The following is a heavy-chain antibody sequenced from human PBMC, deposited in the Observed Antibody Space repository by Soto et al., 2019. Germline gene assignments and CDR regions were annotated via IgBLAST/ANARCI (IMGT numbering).Heavy chain of an antibody. CDR3: ARDSIDFKLPDYSGFDY. D-gene: IGHD3-10*01. CDR1: GDSVSSNSAA. J-gene: IGHJ4*02. V-gene: IGHV6-1*01. Sequence: SQTLSLTCAISGDSVSSNSAAWNWIRQSPSRGLEWLGRTYYRSKWYNDYAVSVKSRITINPDTSKNQFSLQLNSMTPEDTAVYYCARDSIDFKLPDYSGFDYWGQGTLVTVSS. CDR2: TYYRSKWYN.